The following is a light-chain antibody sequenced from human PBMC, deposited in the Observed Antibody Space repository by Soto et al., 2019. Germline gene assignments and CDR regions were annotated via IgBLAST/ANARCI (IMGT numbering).Light chain of an antibody. CDR1: SSNIGANP. Sequence: QSVLTQPRSASGTPGQRVTISCSGSSSNIGANPINWYQQLPGTAPKLLIYNNDQRPSGVPDRFSASKSGTSASLAISGLQSEDEADYYCEAWDDSLYGAVLGGGTQLTVL. J-gene: IGLJ2*01. CDR3: EAWDDSLYGAV. V-gene: IGLV1-44*01. CDR2: NND.